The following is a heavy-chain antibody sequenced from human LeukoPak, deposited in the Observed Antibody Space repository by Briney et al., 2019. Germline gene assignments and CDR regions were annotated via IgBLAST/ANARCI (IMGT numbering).Heavy chain of an antibody. J-gene: IGHJ4*02. D-gene: IGHD3-22*01. Sequence: SETLSLTCTVSGGSISSYYWSWIRQPPGKGLEWIGYISYSGCTNYNPSLKSRVTISVDTSKNQFSLKLRSVTAADTAVYYCARHGSDYSFDYWGQGTLVTVSS. V-gene: IGHV4-59*08. CDR3: ARHGSDYSFDY. CDR1: GGSISSYY. CDR2: ISYSGCT.